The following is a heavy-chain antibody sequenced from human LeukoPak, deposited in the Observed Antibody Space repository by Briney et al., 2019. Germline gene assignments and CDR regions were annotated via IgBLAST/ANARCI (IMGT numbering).Heavy chain of an antibody. Sequence: ASVKVSCKASGYTFTGYYMHWVRQAPGQGLEWVGWINPNSGGTNYAQKFQGRVTMTRDTSISTAYMELSRLRSDDTAVYYCARETYYYGSGSYNPFDYWGQGTLVTVSS. CDR1: GYTFTGYY. CDR3: ARETYYYGSGSYNPFDY. J-gene: IGHJ4*02. CDR2: INPNSGGT. D-gene: IGHD3-10*01. V-gene: IGHV1-2*02.